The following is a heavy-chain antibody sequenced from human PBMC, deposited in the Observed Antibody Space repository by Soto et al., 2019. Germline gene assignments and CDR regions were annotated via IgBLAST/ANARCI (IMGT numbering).Heavy chain of an antibody. V-gene: IGHV3-74*01. CDR3: ASVPSGGYAFSLDDY. Sequence: EVQLVESGGGLVQPGGSLRLSCAASGFTFSSYWMHWVRQAPGKGLVWVSRINSDGSSTTYADSVKGRFTISRDNAKNTLYLQMNSLRAEYTAVYYCASVPSGGYAFSLDDYWGQGTLVTVSS. CDR1: GFTFSSYW. J-gene: IGHJ4*02. D-gene: IGHD5-12*01. CDR2: INSDGSST.